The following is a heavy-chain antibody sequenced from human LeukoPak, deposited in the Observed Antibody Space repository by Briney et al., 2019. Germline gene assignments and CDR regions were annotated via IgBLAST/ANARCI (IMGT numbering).Heavy chain of an antibody. D-gene: IGHD3-10*01. Sequence: ASVKVSCKASGGTFSSYAISWVRQAPGQGLEWMGGIIPIFGTANYAQKFQGRVTITADESTSTAYMELSSLRSEDTAVYYCAXXXXXFGAIGDAFDIWGQGTMVTVSS. CDR3: AXXXXXFGAIGDAFDI. CDR2: IIPIFGTA. CDR1: GGTFSSYA. J-gene: IGHJ3*02. V-gene: IGHV1-69*13.